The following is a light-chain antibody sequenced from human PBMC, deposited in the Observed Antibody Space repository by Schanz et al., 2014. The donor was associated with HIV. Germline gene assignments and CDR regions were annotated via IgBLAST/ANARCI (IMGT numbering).Light chain of an antibody. CDR1: AYNIGQNF. CDR2: DNN. CDR3: ATWHSSLREVV. Sequence: QSVLTQPPSVSAAPGQKVTIACSGSAYNIGQNFVSWYQHLPGTAPKLLIYDNNKRPSGIPDRFSGSKSGTSATLGITGLQTGDEADYYCATWHSSLREVVFGGGTKLTVL. J-gene: IGLJ2*01. V-gene: IGLV1-51*01.